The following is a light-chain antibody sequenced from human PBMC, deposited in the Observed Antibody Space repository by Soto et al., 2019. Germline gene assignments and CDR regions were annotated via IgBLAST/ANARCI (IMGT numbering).Light chain of an antibody. CDR2: ASS. CDR1: QSINRY. CDR3: QQSYITPPYT. V-gene: IGKV1-39*01. J-gene: IGKJ2*01. Sequence: DIQMTQSPSSLSASIGDRVTITCRASQSINRYLNWYQQKPGKPPKLLIYASSSLQSGVPSRFSGSGSGTDFTLTISSLQREDSATYFCQQSYITPPYTFGQGTKLEIK.